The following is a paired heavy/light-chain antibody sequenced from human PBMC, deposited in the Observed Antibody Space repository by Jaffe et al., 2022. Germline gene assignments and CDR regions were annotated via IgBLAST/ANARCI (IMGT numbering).Light chain of an antibody. Sequence: QSALTQPPSVSGSPGQSVTISCTGTSSDVGSYNRVSWYQQPPGTAPKLMIYEVSNRPSGVPDRFSGSKSGNTASLTISGLQAEDEADYYCSSYTSSTTFRVFGGGTKLTVL. CDR1: SSDVGSYNR. J-gene: IGLJ3*02. CDR2: EVS. V-gene: IGLV2-18*02. CDR3: SSYTSSTTFRV.
Heavy chain of an antibody. CDR2: IKQDGSAR. D-gene: IGHD3-3*01. CDR3: ARDRNDFWSGYFDY. CDR1: GFTFSSYS. Sequence: EVQLVESGGGLVQPGGSLRLSCTASGFTFSSYSMSWVRQAPGKGLEWVANIKQDGSARWYVDSVKGRFTISRDNAKNSLYLQMYSLRAEETAIYYCARDRNDFWSGYFDYWGQGTLVSVSS. J-gene: IGHJ4*02. V-gene: IGHV3-7*01.